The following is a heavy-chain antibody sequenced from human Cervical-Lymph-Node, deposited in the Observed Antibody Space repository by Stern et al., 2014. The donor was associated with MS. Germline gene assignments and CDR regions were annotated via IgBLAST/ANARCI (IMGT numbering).Heavy chain of an antibody. CDR2: INPTDGKT. CDR1: GYAFVTYY. D-gene: IGHD5-24*01. CDR3: ARALYGYRRSPLGSNF. J-gene: IGHJ4*02. V-gene: IGHV1-46*04. Sequence: QMQLVQSGTEVRKPGASVMISCKASGYAFVTYYIHWVRQAPGQGLEWMGLINPTDGKTTFAQKLQDRVNMTRDRSTTTVYMELSSLRPEDTATYYCARALYGYRRSPLGSNFWGQGTLVTVSS.